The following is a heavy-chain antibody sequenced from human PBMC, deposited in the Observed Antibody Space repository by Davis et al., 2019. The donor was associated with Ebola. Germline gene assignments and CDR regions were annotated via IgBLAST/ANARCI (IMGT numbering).Heavy chain of an antibody. CDR1: GFTFSNYA. CDR2: IWYDGTNK. J-gene: IGHJ4*02. V-gene: IGHV3-33*01. D-gene: IGHD7-27*01. CDR3: ARDPGVLKLGYYFDY. Sequence: GESLKISCAASGFTFSNYAMHWVRQAPGKGLEWVALIWYDGTNKYYADSVKGRFTVSRDNSQNTFYVKMNRLRAEDTAVYYCARDPGVLKLGYYFDYWGQGTLVTVSS.